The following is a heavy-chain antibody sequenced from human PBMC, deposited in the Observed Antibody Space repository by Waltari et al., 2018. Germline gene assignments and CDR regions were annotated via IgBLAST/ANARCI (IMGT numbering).Heavy chain of an antibody. V-gene: IGHV6-1*01. CDR2: KSYRSKWYN. CDR1: GDSVSSNGAA. CDR3: ARETRAFDV. J-gene: IGHJ3*01. Sequence: QVQLQQSGPGLVKPSQTLSLTCAISGDSVSSNGAAWTWIRQSPSRGLEWLGRKSYRSKWYNEYAVSVKSRIISNPETSKNQFSLQLNSVTPEDTAVYYCARETRAFDVWGQGTMVTVSS.